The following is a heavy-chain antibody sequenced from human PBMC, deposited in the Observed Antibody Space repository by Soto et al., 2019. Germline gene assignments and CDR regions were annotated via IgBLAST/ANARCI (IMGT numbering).Heavy chain of an antibody. D-gene: IGHD4-4*01. Sequence: QVQLVESGGGVVQPGRSLRLACAASGFTFSTYGMHWVRQAPGKGLEWVAVIWYDGSNEYYADSVKGRFTISRDNSRNTLFLQMNSLRVEDTAVYYCARGVDVGDYSLSYLHPWGQGTLVTVSS. CDR2: IWYDGSNE. J-gene: IGHJ5*02. V-gene: IGHV3-33*01. CDR3: ARGVDVGDYSLSYLHP. CDR1: GFTFSTYG.